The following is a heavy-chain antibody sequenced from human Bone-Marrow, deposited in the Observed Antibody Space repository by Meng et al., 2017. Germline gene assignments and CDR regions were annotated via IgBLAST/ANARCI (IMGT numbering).Heavy chain of an antibody. J-gene: IGHJ6*02. CDR3: TRMTTVTPYYYGMDV. D-gene: IGHD4-17*01. Sequence: GESLKISCTASGFTFGDYAMSWFRQAPGQGLEWVGFIRSKAYGGTTEYAASVKGRFTISRDESKSIAYLQMNSLKTEDTAVYYCTRMTTVTPYYYGMDVWGQGTTVTVSS. CDR1: GFTFGDYA. V-gene: IGHV3-49*03. CDR2: IRSKAYGGTT.